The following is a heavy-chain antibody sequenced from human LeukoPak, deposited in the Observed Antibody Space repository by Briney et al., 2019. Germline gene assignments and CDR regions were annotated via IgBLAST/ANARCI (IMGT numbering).Heavy chain of an antibody. CDR3: ARRGEQLVLYYFDY. J-gene: IGHJ4*02. CDR1: GYSISSGYY. D-gene: IGHD6-13*01. V-gene: IGHV4-38-2*02. Sequence: SETLSLTCTVSGYSISSGYYWGWIRQPPGKGLEWIGSIYHSGSTYYNPSLKSRVTISVDTSKNQFSLKLSSVTAADTAVYYCARRGEQLVLYYFDYWGQGTLVTVSS. CDR2: IYHSGST.